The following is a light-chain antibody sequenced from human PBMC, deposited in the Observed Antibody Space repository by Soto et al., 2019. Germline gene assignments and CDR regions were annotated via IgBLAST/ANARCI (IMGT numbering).Light chain of an antibody. CDR2: DVS. Sequence: QSALTQPASVSGSPGQSITISCTGTXSHVGGYNYVSWYQQHPGKAPKLMIYDVSNRPSGVSDRFSGSKSGNTASLTISGLQAEDEADYYCSSYTSSSWVFGGGTKLTVL. V-gene: IGLV2-14*01. CDR3: SSYTSSSWV. CDR1: XSHVGGYNY. J-gene: IGLJ3*02.